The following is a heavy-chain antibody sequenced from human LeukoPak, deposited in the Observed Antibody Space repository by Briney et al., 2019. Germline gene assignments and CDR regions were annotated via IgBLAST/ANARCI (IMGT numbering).Heavy chain of an antibody. V-gene: IGHV3-11*06. CDR1: GFTFSDYY. D-gene: IGHD3-16*02. CDR3: ARDRQDYDYVWGGYPLDY. J-gene: IGHJ4*02. Sequence: GGSLRLSCAASGFTFSDYYMSWIRQAPGKGLEWVSYISSSSSYTNYADSVKGRFTISRDNAKNSLYLQMNSLRAEDTAVYYCARDRQDYDYVWGGYPLDYWGQGTLVTVSS. CDR2: ISSSSSYT.